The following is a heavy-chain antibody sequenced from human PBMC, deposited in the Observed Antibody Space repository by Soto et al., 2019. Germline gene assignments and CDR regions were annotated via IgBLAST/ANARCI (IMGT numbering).Heavy chain of an antibody. CDR2: ISASGIT. CDR1: GFTFSHYA. V-gene: IGHV3-23*01. D-gene: IGHD1-26*01. CDR3: EKEELYLYHSEF. Sequence: HPGGSLRLSCAASGFTFSHYALSWVRQAPGKGLEWVSYISASGITDYADSVKGRFTVSRDGSENTMYLEMNSLRAEDTATYYCEKEELYLYHSEFWGQGTLVTVSS. J-gene: IGHJ1*01.